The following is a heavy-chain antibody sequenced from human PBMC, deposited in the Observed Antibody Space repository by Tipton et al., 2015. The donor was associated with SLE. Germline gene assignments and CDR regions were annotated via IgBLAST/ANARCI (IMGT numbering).Heavy chain of an antibody. Sequence: QVQLVQSGAEVREPGSSVKVSCKASGDTFNTYAFTWVRQAPGQGLEWMGAIIPIIGITKYAQAFQDRVTISTDESTNPAYMELTSLTSDDPAVYLCARGRDQLPTSDYWGQGTLVTVSS. CDR2: IIPIIGIT. V-gene: IGHV1-69*01. J-gene: IGHJ4*02. CDR3: ARGRDQLPTSDY. CDR1: GDTFNTYA. D-gene: IGHD2-2*01.